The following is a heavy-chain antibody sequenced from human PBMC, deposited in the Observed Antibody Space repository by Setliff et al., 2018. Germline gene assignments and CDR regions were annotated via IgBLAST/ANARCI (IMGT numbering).Heavy chain of an antibody. J-gene: IGHJ4*03. CDR3: AKDSGDSSGSFEY. V-gene: IGHV3-33*03. Sequence: GGSLRLSCAASGFTFSGSAMHWVRQSPGKGLEWVAVIWYDGSQKYHADSVKGRFTVSRDNSKNTLYLQMNSLRAEDTAVYYCAKDSGDSSGSFEYWGQGTMVTVSS. D-gene: IGHD3-22*01. CDR1: GFTFSGSA. CDR2: IWYDGSQK.